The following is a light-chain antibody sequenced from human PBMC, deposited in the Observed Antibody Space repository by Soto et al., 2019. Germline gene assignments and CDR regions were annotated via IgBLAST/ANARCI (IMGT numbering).Light chain of an antibody. CDR3: CSYAGSSTWV. J-gene: IGLJ3*02. CDR2: EGS. CDR1: SSDFGTYNL. V-gene: IGLV2-23*01. Sequence: QSALTQPASVSGSPGQSITISCTGTSSDFGTYNLVSWYLQHPGKVPKHTIYEGSKRHSGVSNRFSVYKSGNTAYLTISGLEAEDEADYYCCSYAGSSTWVFGGGTKLTVL.